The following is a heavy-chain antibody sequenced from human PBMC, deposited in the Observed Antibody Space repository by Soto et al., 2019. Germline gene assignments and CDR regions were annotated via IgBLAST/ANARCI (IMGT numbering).Heavy chain of an antibody. CDR2: IYYSGST. V-gene: IGHV4-34*01. CDR3: ARDRGSGIVVVIDY. Sequence: SETLSLTCAVYGGSFSGYYWSWIRQPPGKGLEWIGSIYYSGSTYYNPSLKSRVTISVDTSKNQFSLKLSSVTAADTAVYYCARDRGSGIVVVIDYWGQGTLVTVSS. CDR1: GGSFSGYY. J-gene: IGHJ4*02. D-gene: IGHD3-22*01.